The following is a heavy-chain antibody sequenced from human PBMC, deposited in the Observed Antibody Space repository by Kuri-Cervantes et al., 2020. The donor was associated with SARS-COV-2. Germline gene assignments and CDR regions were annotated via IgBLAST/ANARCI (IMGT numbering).Heavy chain of an antibody. CDR3: AAELIDSFDL. D-gene: IGHD1-26*01. CDR1: GFTFSSYG. CDR2: IRYVGSNI. J-gene: IGHJ3*01. Sequence: GESLKISCAASGFTFSSYGMHWVRQAPGKGLEWVSFIRYVGSNIYYADSVKGRFTISRDNSQNTLYRQMNSLGAEDTSVYYCAAELIDSFDLWGQGTMVTVSS. V-gene: IGHV3-30*02.